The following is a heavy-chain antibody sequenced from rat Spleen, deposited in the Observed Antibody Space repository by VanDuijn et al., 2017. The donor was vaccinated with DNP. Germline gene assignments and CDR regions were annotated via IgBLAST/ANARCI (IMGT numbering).Heavy chain of an antibody. Sequence: EVKLVESGGGLVQPGRSLKLSCATSGLTFSHSDLAWVRQVPTKGLEWVASITSGDGNTYYRDSVKVRFTVSRDDPKSTLYLQMDSLRSEETATYYWASQTTALYFDYWGQGVMVTVSS. V-gene: IGHV5S11*01. CDR1: GLTFSHSD. CDR2: ITSGDGNT. CDR3: ASQTTALYFDY. J-gene: IGHJ2*01. D-gene: IGHD1-11*01.